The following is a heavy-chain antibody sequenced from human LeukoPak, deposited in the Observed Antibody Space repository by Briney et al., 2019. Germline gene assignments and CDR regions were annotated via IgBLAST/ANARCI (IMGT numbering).Heavy chain of an antibody. J-gene: IGHJ4*02. CDR2: IYYSGST. CDR3: ARAAGMTDPPFDY. CDR1: GGSISTSSYY. Sequence: SETLSLTCTVSGGSISTSSYYWGWIRQPPGKGLEWIGYIYYSGSTNYNPSLKSRVTISVDTSKNQFSLKLSSLTAADTALYYCARAAGMTDPPFDYWGQGTLVTVSS. V-gene: IGHV4-61*05. D-gene: IGHD1-14*01.